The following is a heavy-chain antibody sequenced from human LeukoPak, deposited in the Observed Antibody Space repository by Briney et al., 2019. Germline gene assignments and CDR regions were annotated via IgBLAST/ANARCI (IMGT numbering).Heavy chain of an antibody. J-gene: IGHJ6*03. D-gene: IGHD2-15*01. CDR2: MNPNSGNT. Sequence: ASVKVSCKASGYTFTSYDINWVRQATGQGLEWMGWMNPNSGNTGYAQKFQGRVTMTRNTSISTAYMELSSLRSEDMAVYYCASAPTGYYYYYMDVWGKGTTVTVSS. CDR1: GYTFTSYD. V-gene: IGHV1-8*01. CDR3: ASAPTGYYYYYMDV.